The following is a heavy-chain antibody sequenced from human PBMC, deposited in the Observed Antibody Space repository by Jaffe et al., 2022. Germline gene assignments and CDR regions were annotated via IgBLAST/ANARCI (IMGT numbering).Heavy chain of an antibody. V-gene: IGHV4-39*01. Sequence: QLQLQESGPGLVKPSETLSLTCTVSGGSISSSSYYWGWIRQPPGKGLEWIGSIYYSGSTYYNPSLKSRVTISVDTSKNQFSLKLSSVTAADTAVYYCARPGYSSGYQNWYFDLWGRGTLVTVSS. J-gene: IGHJ2*01. D-gene: IGHD6-19*01. CDR2: IYYSGST. CDR3: ARPGYSSGYQNWYFDL. CDR1: GGSISSSSYY.